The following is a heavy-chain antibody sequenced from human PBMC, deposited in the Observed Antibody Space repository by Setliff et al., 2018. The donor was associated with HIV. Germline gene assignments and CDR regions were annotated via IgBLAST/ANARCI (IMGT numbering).Heavy chain of an antibody. V-gene: IGHV4-59*08. CDR2: MYPNGRT. Sequence: SETLSLTCTVSRGSINSYYWSWIRQPPGKGLEWIGSMYPNGRTYYNPSVKSRVTISIDTSKNQISLKLSSVTAADTAVYYCARHANYDFWSGYWGYYFDYWGQGTLVTVSS. J-gene: IGHJ4*02. CDR3: ARHANYDFWSGYWGYYFDY. D-gene: IGHD3-3*01. CDR1: RGSINSYY.